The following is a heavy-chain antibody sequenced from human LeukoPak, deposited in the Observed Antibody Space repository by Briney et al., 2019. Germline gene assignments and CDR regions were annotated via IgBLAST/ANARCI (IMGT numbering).Heavy chain of an antibody. Sequence: GASVKVSCKASGYTFTSYDINWVRQATGQGLEWMGWMNPNSGNTGYAQKFQGRVTMTRNTSISTAYMELSSLRSEDTAVYYCARVYFPPDRWNDLQIDFWGQGTLVTVSP. CDR2: MNPNSGNT. CDR1: GYTFTSYD. V-gene: IGHV1-8*01. J-gene: IGHJ4*02. CDR3: ARVYFPPDRWNDLQIDF. D-gene: IGHD1-1*01.